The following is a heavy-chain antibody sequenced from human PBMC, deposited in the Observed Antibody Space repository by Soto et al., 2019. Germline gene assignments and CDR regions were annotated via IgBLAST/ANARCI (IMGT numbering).Heavy chain of an antibody. CDR3: SKGEMAQLPIFDY. CDR2: IRGSGGST. V-gene: IGHV3-23*01. CDR1: GFTFSSYA. D-gene: IGHD1-1*01. Sequence: EVQLLESGGGLVQPGGSLRLSCAASGFTFSSYAMSWVRQATGKGLEWVSAIRGSGGSTYYADSVKGRFTISRDNSKNTLYLQMNSLRAEDTAVYYCSKGEMAQLPIFDYWGQGTLVTVSS. J-gene: IGHJ4*02.